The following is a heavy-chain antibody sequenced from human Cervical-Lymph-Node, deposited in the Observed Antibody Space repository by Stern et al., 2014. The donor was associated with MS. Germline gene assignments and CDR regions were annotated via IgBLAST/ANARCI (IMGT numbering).Heavy chain of an antibody. Sequence: VQLQESGPGLVKPSETLSLTCTVSGGSISSSSYYWGWIRQPPGKGLEWIGSIYYSGSTYYNPSLKSRVTISVDTSKNPFSLNLSSVTAADTAVYYCARQREDPEGWFDPWGQGTLVTFSS. J-gene: IGHJ5*02. CDR3: ARQREDPEGWFDP. CDR2: IYYSGST. V-gene: IGHV4-39*01. CDR1: GGSISSSSYY.